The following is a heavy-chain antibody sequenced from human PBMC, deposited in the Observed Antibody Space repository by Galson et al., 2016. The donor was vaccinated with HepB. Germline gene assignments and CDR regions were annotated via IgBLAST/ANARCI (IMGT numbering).Heavy chain of an antibody. Sequence: CAISGDSVSSNIAAWNWIRQSPSRGLEWLGGTYYRSKWLNDYAVALTSRIIIKPDTSRNQFSLHLNSVTPEDTAIYYCARSIRFLEWLLTDVFDIWGQGTVVTVSS. V-gene: IGHV6-1*01. D-gene: IGHD3-3*01. CDR3: ARSIRFLEWLLTDVFDI. J-gene: IGHJ3*02. CDR1: GDSVSSNIAA. CDR2: TYYRSKWLN.